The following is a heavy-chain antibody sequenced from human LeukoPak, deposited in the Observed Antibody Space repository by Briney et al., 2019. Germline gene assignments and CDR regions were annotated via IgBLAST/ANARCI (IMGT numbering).Heavy chain of an antibody. CDR1: GGSISSYY. Sequence: PSETLSLTCTVSGGSISSYYWSWIRQPPGKGLEWIGYIYYSGSTNYNPSLKSRVTISVDTSKNQFSLKLSSVTAADTAVYYCARDRGYKPLLHDTDVLYYYYGMDVWGQGTTVTVSS. J-gene: IGHJ6*02. D-gene: IGHD3-10*01. CDR3: ARDRGYKPLLHDTDVLYYYYGMDV. CDR2: IYYSGST. V-gene: IGHV4-59*01.